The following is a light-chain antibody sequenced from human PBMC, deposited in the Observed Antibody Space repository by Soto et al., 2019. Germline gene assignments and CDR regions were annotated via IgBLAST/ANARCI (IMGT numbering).Light chain of an antibody. V-gene: IGKV2-28*01. CDR2: FGS. J-gene: IGKJ4*01. Sequence: DIVMTQSPPSLPVTPGEPASISCRSSQSLLHSNGYNYLDWYLQRPGQSPQLLIYFGSNRASGVPDRLSGSGSGTDFTLKISRVEAEDVGVYYCMQSLQTEVSFGGGTKVEIK. CDR3: MQSLQTEVS. CDR1: QSLLHSNGYNY.